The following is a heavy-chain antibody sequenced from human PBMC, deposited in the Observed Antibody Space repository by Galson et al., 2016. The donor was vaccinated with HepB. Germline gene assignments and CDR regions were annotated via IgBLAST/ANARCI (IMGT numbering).Heavy chain of an antibody. CDR1: GGSISSTANW. Sequence: SETLSLTCTVSGGSISSTANWWSWVRQSPGQGLEWIGEIYHSGDTNYNPSLKSRATISVDTSRNHFSLRLSSVTAADTALYYCARSSYDFWSGPWRYWGQGTLVTVSS. D-gene: IGHD3-3*01. CDR2: IYHSGDT. J-gene: IGHJ4*02. CDR3: ARSSYDFWSGPWRY. V-gene: IGHV4-4*02.